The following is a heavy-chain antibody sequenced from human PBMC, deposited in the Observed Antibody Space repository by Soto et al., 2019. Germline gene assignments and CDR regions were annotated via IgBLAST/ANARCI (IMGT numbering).Heavy chain of an antibody. CDR1: GFTFSDYS. CDR3: ARAGLTTVLVGYCDH. J-gene: IGHJ4*02. CDR2: ISGSSATI. V-gene: IGHV3-48*02. D-gene: IGHD4-17*01. Sequence: GGSLRLSCETSGFTFSDYSMNWVRQFPGKGLEWVSYISGSSATIYYADSVKGRFTISRDNAKNSLYLQMTSLRDEDTAIYYCARAGLTTVLVGYCDHWGQGTLVNVSS.